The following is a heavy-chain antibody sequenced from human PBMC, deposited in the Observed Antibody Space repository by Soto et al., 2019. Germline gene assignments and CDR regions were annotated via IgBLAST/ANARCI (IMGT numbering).Heavy chain of an antibody. Sequence: GGSLRLSCAASGFTFSDYYMSLIRKAPGKGLEWVSYISSSSSYTNYADSVKGRFTISRDNAKNSLYLQMNSLRAEDTAVYYCARDVPTSITGTTSVFDYWGQGTLVTVSS. J-gene: IGHJ4*02. CDR3: ARDVPTSITGTTSVFDY. D-gene: IGHD1-7*01. CDR2: ISSSSSYT. CDR1: GFTFSDYY. V-gene: IGHV3-11*06.